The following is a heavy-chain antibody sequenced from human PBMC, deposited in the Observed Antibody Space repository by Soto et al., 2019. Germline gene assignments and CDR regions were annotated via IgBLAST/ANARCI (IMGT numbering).Heavy chain of an antibody. CDR1: GFTFSSYA. D-gene: IGHD6-13*01. CDR2: ISYDGSNK. CDR3: ARDVAGDIAAVGTEVY. J-gene: IGHJ4*02. V-gene: IGHV3-30-3*01. Sequence: PGGSLRLSCAASGFTFSSYAMHWFRQAPGKGQEWVAVISYDGSNKYYADSVKGRFIISRDNSKNTLYLQMNSLRGEDTAVYYCARDVAGDIAAVGTEVYWGQRSLVTVSS.